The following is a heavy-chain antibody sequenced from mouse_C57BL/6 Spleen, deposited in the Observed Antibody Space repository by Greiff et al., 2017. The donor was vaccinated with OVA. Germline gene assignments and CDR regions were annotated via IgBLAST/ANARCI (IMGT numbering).Heavy chain of an antibody. CDR1: GYAFTNYL. CDR3: ARRRGGGYFDV. J-gene: IGHJ1*03. V-gene: IGHV1-54*01. Sequence: QVQLQQSGAELVRPGTSVKVSCKASGYAFTNYLIEWVKQRPGQGLEWIGVINPGSGGTNYNEKFKGKATLTADKSSSTAYMQLSSLTSEDSAVDFCARRRGGGYFDVWGTGTTVTVSS. CDR2: INPGSGGT.